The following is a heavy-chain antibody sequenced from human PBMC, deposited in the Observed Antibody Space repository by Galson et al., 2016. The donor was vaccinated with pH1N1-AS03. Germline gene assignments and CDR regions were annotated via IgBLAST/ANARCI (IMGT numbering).Heavy chain of an antibody. CDR2: IDPSIGST. CDR1: GYTFSRYY. CDR3: ARDRDRYGSGTSFDY. D-gene: IGHD3-10*01. J-gene: IGHJ4*02. Sequence: SVKVSCKASGYTFSRYYMHWMRQAPGQGPEWMGVIDPSIGSTTYAQKFQGRVNMTADRSTSTVSMELSTLRSEDTAFYFCARDRDRYGSGTSFDYWGQGTLVTVPS. V-gene: IGHV1-46*01.